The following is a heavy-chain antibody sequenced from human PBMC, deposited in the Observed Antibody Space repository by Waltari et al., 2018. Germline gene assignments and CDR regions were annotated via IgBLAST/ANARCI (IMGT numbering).Heavy chain of an antibody. Sequence: EVQLLESGGGLIPPGGSLTLSCVASGFTFNNYAMNWIRQAPGKGLEWVSVIYSGGGAYYADSVKGRFTISRDNSKNTLYLQMSSLRLEDTAVYYCVKETAYGYYFDNWGQGTLVSVSS. J-gene: IGHJ4*02. V-gene: IGHV3-23*03. CDR3: VKETAYGYYFDN. D-gene: IGHD3-10*01. CDR2: IYSGGGA. CDR1: GFTFNNYA.